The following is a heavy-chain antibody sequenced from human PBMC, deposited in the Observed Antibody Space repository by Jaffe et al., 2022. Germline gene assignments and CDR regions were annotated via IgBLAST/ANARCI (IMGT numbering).Heavy chain of an antibody. CDR2: MNPNSGNT. Sequence: QVQLVQSGAEVKKPGASVKVSCKASGYTFTSYDINWVRQATGQGLEWMGWMNPNSGNTGYAQKFQGRVTMTRNTSISTAYMELSSLRSEDTAVYYCARGRRYYDFWSGHRAYYMDVWGKGTTVTVSS. J-gene: IGHJ6*03. V-gene: IGHV1-8*01. CDR3: ARGRRYYDFWSGHRAYYMDV. CDR1: GYTFTSYD. D-gene: IGHD3-3*01.